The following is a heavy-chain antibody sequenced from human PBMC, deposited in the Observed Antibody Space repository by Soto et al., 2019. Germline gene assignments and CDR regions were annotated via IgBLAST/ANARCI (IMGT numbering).Heavy chain of an antibody. CDR2: IDHSGIT. V-gene: IGHV4-34*04. D-gene: IGHD1-26*01. CDR3: ARGVSVTLAVQGGAPDKNYFDS. Sequence: SETLSLTCAVSGESFSGFYWSWIRQSPGKGLEWIGEIDHSGITNHNTALKSRATMSVDTSKNQFSLKLRSVTAADTAVYYCARGVSVTLAVQGGAPDKNYFDSWSQGTLVTVSS. CDR1: GESFSGFY. J-gene: IGHJ4*02.